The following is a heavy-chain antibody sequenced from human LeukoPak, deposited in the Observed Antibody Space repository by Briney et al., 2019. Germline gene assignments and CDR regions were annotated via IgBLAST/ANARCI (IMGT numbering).Heavy chain of an antibody. CDR1: GGSISSGGYS. Sequence: PSQTLSLTCAVSGGSISSGGYSWSWIRQPPGKGLEWIGYIYHSGSTYYNPSLKSRVTTSVDRSKNQFSLKLSSVTAADTAVYYCARGVPYNWFDPWGQGTLVTVSS. V-gene: IGHV4-30-2*01. CDR2: IYHSGST. J-gene: IGHJ5*02. CDR3: ARGVPYNWFDP.